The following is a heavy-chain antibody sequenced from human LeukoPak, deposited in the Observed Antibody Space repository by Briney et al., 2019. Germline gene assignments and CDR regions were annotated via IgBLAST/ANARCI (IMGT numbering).Heavy chain of an antibody. CDR1: GGTFSSYA. CDR3: ARDRVTPNWFDP. J-gene: IGHJ5*02. Sequence: SVKVSCKASGGTFSSYAISWVRQAPGQGLEWMGRIIPILGIANYAQKFQGRVTITADTSTSTAYMELSSLRSEDTAVYYCARDRVTPNWFDPWGQGTLVTVSS. CDR2: IIPILGIA. D-gene: IGHD5-18*01. V-gene: IGHV1-69*04.